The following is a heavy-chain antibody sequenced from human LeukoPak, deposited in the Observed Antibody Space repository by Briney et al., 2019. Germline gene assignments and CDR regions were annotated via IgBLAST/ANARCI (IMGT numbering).Heavy chain of an antibody. Sequence: PGGSLRLSCAASGFTFSSYGMHWVRQAPGKGLEWVAVIWYDGSNKYYADSVKGRFTISRDNSKNTLYLQMNSLRAEDTAVYYCARRYCTNGVCSDFDYWGQGTLVTVSS. D-gene: IGHD2-8*01. CDR3: ARRYCTNGVCSDFDY. V-gene: IGHV3-33*01. CDR2: IWYDGSNK. J-gene: IGHJ4*02. CDR1: GFTFSSYG.